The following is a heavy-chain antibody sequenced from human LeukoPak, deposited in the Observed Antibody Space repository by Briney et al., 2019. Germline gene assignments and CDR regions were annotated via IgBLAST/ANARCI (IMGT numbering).Heavy chain of an antibody. Sequence: TVKVSCKASGGTFSSYAISWVRQAPGQGLEWMGGIIPIFGTANYAQKFQGRVTITADESTSTAYMELSSLRSEDTAVYYCARTYGGNSEGYYFDYWGQGTLVTVSS. CDR1: GGTFSSYA. J-gene: IGHJ4*02. V-gene: IGHV1-69*01. CDR3: ARTYGGNSEGYYFDY. CDR2: IIPIFGTA. D-gene: IGHD4-23*01.